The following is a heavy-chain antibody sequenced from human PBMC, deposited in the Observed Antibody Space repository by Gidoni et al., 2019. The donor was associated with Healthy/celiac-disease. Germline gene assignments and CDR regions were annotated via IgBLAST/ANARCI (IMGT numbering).Heavy chain of an antibody. CDR1: GGSISRYY. CDR2: IYYSGST. J-gene: IGHJ4*02. Sequence: QVQLQESGPGLVKPSETLSLTCTVSGGSISRYYWSWIRQPPGKGLEWIGYIYYSGSTNYNPSLKSRVTISVDTSKNQFSLKLSSVTAADTAVYYCARSPYYDFWSGYYFDYWGQGTLVTVSS. CDR3: ARSPYYDFWSGYYFDY. V-gene: IGHV4-59*01. D-gene: IGHD3-3*01.